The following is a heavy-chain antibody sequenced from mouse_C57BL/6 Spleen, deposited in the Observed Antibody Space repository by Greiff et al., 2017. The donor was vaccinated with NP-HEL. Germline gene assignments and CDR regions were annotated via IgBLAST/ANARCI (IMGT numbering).Heavy chain of an antibody. J-gene: IGHJ2*01. CDR1: GFTFSDYG. V-gene: IGHV5-17*01. CDR2: ISSGSSTI. D-gene: IGHD1-1*01. CDR3: ARGTAVVAGHYFDY. Sequence: DVQLVESGGGLVKPGGSLKLSCAASGFTFSDYGMHWVRQAPEKGLEWVAYISSGSSTIYYADTVKGGFTISRDNAKNTLFLQMTSLRSEDTAVYYCARGTAVVAGHYFDYWGQGTTLTVSS.